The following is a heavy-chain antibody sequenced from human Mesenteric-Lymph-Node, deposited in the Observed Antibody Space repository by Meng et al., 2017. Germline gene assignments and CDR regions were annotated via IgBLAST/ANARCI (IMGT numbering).Heavy chain of an antibody. Sequence: ASVKVSCKASGYTFPSYGITWVRQAPGQGLEWMGWISAYNGNTNYAPKLQGRVTMTTDTSTSTAYMELRSLRSDDTAVYYCARGLSPSYSSGWYGVPYYYGMDVWGHGTMVTVSS. D-gene: IGHD6-19*01. J-gene: IGHJ6*02. CDR3: ARGLSPSYSSGWYGVPYYYGMDV. CDR1: GYTFPSYG. V-gene: IGHV1-18*01. CDR2: ISAYNGNT.